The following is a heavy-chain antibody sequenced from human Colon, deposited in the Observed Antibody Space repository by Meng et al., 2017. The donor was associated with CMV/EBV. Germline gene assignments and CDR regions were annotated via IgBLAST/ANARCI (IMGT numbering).Heavy chain of an antibody. Sequence: VRLQESSPGLVKASETLSLTCTVSGGFISGSSYYWGWIRQPPGKGLEWIGSMYYSGNTHYKSSLKSRVTISVDTSKNQFSLRLNSVTAADTAVYYCARTVQWLAPFYYYMDVWGKGTLVTVSS. V-gene: IGHV4-39*07. CDR3: ARTVQWLAPFYYYMDV. CDR2: MYYSGNT. CDR1: GGFISGSSYY. D-gene: IGHD3-22*01. J-gene: IGHJ6*03.